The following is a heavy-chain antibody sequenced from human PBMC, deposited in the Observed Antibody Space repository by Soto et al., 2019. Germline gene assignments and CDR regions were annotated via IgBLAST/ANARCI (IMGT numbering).Heavy chain of an antibody. CDR1: GFTFGDYA. V-gene: IGHV3-9*01. J-gene: IGHJ4*02. CDR2: ITWNSGRM. CDR3: AKDSSFRDGHSSADFDY. Sequence: EVHLVESGGGLVQPGRSLRLSCAASGFTFGDYAMHWVRQAPGKGLEWVSHITWNSGRMNYADSVKGRFTISRDNAKNSLYLQMNSLRTEDTALYFCAKDSSFRDGHSSADFDYWGQGTLVTVSS. D-gene: IGHD3-10*01.